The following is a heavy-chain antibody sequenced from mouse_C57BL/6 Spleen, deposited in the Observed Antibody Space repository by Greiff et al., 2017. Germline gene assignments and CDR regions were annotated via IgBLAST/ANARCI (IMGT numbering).Heavy chain of an antibody. CDR1: GYTFTDYN. CDR3: ARSQLRRNAMDY. D-gene: IGHD1-2*01. Sequence: VQLQQSGPELVKPGASVKIPCKASGYTFTDYNMDWVKQSHGKSLEWIGDINPNNGGTIYNQKFKGKATLTVDKSSSTAYMERRSRTSEDTAVYYCARSQLRRNAMDYWGQGTSVTGSA. V-gene: IGHV1-18*01. J-gene: IGHJ4*01. CDR2: INPNNGGT.